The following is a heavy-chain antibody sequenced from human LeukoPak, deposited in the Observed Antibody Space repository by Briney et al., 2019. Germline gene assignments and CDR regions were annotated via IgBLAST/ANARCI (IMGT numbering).Heavy chain of an antibody. J-gene: IGHJ4*02. CDR3: ARHVAVEMATKFVGGFDY. CDR2: IYYSGST. D-gene: IGHD2-15*01. V-gene: IGHV4-59*08. Sequence: PSETLSLTCTVSGGSISSFYWSWIRQPPGKGLEWIGYIYYSGSTNYNPSLKSRVTISVDTSKNQFSLKLSSVTAADTAVYYCARHVAVEMATKFVGGFDYWGQGTLVTVSS. CDR1: GGSISSFY.